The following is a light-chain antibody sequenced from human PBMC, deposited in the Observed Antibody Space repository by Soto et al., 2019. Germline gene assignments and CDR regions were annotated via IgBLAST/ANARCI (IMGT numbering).Light chain of an antibody. CDR1: SSDVGAYNY. CDR3: SSYTSSNTLV. CDR2: KVS. V-gene: IGLV2-14*01. J-gene: IGLJ2*01. Sequence: QSALTQAASVSGSPGQSITISCTGTSSDVGAYNYVSWYQQHPGKAPKLMIFKVSDRPSGVSNRFSGSKSGNTASLTISGLQAEDEADYYCSSYTSSNTLVFGGGTKLTVL.